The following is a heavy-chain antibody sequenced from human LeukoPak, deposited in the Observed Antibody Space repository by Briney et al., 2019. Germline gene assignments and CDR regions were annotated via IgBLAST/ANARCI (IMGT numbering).Heavy chain of an antibody. CDR1: GFTFSSYA. CDR3: ANLYGSGSYYTGIGFDH. Sequence: PGGSLRLSCAASGFTFSSYAMSWVRQAPGKGLEWVSAISGSGGSTYYADSVKGLFTISRDNSKNTLYLQMNSLRAEDTAVYYCANLYGSGSYYTGIGFDHWGQGTLVTVSS. CDR2: ISGSGGST. V-gene: IGHV3-23*01. J-gene: IGHJ4*02. D-gene: IGHD3-10*01.